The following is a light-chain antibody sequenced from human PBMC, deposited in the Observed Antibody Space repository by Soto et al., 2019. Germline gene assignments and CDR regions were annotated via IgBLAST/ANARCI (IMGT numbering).Light chain of an antibody. Sequence: IPITQSPSTLSASVRDRVTITCRDSQSISSWLAWYQQKPGKAPKLLIYAASSLQSGVPSRFSGSGSGTDFTLTISSLQPEDFATYYCQQSYSTPPWTFGQGTKVDIK. CDR2: AAS. V-gene: IGKV1-39*01. CDR3: QQSYSTPPWT. J-gene: IGKJ1*01. CDR1: QSISSW.